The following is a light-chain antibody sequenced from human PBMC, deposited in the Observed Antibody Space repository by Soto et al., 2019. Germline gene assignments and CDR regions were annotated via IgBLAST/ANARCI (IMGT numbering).Light chain of an antibody. V-gene: IGKV3-20*01. J-gene: IGKJ4*01. Sequence: EIVLTQSPGTLSLSPGERATLSCRASQSVSSSYLAWYQQKPGQAPRLLIYGASTRATAIPASFSGSGSGTDFTLTISRLEPEDFAVYYCQQYGSSPPRLTFGGGTKVDIK. CDR3: QQYGSSPPRLT. CDR2: GAS. CDR1: QSVSSSY.